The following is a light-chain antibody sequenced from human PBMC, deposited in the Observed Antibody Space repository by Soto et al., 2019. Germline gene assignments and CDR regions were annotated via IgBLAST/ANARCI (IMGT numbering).Light chain of an antibody. CDR2: KAS. CDR1: QSISTW. Sequence: DIQMTQSPSTLSASVGDRGTSTCRASQSISTWLAWYQQKPGKAPKLLIYKASNLESGVPSRFSGSGSGTDFTLTISSLQPEDFATYYCQQRETFGQGTKVDIK. CDR3: QQRET. J-gene: IGKJ1*01. V-gene: IGKV1-5*03.